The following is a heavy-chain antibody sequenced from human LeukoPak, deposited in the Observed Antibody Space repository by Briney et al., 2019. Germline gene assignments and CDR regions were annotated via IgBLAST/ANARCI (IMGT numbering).Heavy chain of an antibody. CDR1: GGSISSYY. J-gene: IGHJ6*02. Sequence: SETLSLTCTVSGGSISSYYWGWIRQPPGKGLEWIGSIYYSGSTYYNPSLKSRVTISVDTSKNQFSLKLSSVTAADTAVYYCARDPRGYSYGYEYYYYGMDVWGQGTTVTVSS. D-gene: IGHD5-18*01. CDR3: ARDPRGYSYGYEYYYYGMDV. V-gene: IGHV4-39*07. CDR2: IYYSGST.